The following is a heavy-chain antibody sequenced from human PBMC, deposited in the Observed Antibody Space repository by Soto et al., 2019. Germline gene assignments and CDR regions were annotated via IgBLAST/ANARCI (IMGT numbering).Heavy chain of an antibody. V-gene: IGHV1-18*01. J-gene: IGHJ4*02. D-gene: IGHD6-19*01. CDR1: GYTFTSYG. CDR3: ARAHDSSGWYYGY. Sequence: GASVKVSCKASGYTFTSYGISWVRQAPGQGLEWMGWISAYNGNTNYAQKLQGRVTMTKDTSTSTAYMELVSLRFDDTAVYYCARAHDSSGWYYGYWGQGTLVTVSS. CDR2: ISAYNGNT.